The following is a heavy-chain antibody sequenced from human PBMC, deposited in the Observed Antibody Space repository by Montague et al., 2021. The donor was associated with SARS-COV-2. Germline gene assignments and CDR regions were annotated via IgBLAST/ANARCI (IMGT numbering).Heavy chain of an antibody. CDR1: GGSISSSSYY. V-gene: IGHV4-39*01. CDR3: ARDSSSWYYWFDP. Sequence: SETLSLTCTVSGGSISSSSYYWGWIRQPPGKGLEWIGCIYYTGSTYYSPSLKSRVTISVDTSKNQFSLKLSSVTAADTAVYYCARDSSSWYYWFDPWGQGTLVTVSS. CDR2: IYYTGST. D-gene: IGHD6-13*01. J-gene: IGHJ5*02.